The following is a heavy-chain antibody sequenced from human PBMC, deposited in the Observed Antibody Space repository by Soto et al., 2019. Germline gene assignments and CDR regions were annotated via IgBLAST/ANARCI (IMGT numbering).Heavy chain of an antibody. D-gene: IGHD3-3*01. V-gene: IGHV1-58*02. CDR1: GFTFTSSA. Sequence: SVKVSFKASGFTFTSSAMQWVRQARGQRLEWIGWIVVGSGNTNYAQKFQERVTITRDMSTSTAYMELSSLRSEDTAVYYCAADFTYDFWRPAPELDYWGQGTLVTVSS. CDR3: AADFTYDFWRPAPELDY. CDR2: IVVGSGNT. J-gene: IGHJ4*02.